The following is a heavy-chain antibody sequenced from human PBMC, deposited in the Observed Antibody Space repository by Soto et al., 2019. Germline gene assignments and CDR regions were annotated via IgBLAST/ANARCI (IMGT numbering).Heavy chain of an antibody. Sequence: QVQLVESGGGLVKPGGSLRLSCAASGFTFSDYYMSWIRQAPGKGLEWVSYISRSGSTIYYAHSVKGRFTISRDNAKNSLYLQMNSLRAEDTAVYYCARHFRPTGTTYYYGMDVWGQGTTVTVSS. D-gene: IGHD1-7*01. CDR2: ISRSGSTI. J-gene: IGHJ6*02. CDR3: ARHFRPTGTTYYYGMDV. V-gene: IGHV3-11*01. CDR1: GFTFSDYY.